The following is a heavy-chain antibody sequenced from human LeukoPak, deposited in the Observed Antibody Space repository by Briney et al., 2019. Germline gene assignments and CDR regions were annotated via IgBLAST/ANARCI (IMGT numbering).Heavy chain of an antibody. CDR1: GFTFSDYA. J-gene: IGHJ4*02. D-gene: IGHD6-19*01. V-gene: IGHV3-23*01. CDR2: IFAVGGST. CDR3: AKAGFGSGALVDS. Sequence: GGSLRLSCAASGFTFSDYAMSWVRQAPGKGLEWVSLIFAVGGSTYYADSVKGRSTISRDNSKNTLYLQMNSLRAEDTAVYYCAKAGFGSGALVDSWGQGTLVTVSS.